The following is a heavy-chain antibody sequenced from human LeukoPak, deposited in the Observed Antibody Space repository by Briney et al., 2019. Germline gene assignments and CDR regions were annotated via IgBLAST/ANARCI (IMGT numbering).Heavy chain of an antibody. CDR2: IKQDGSET. J-gene: IGHJ4*02. D-gene: IGHD6-19*01. CDR3: AKDKGYSSGYSG. CDR1: GFTFTSSW. Sequence: GGSLRLSCAASGFTFTSSWMSWVRQAPGKGLEWVANIKQDGSETYYADSVKGRFTISRDNSKNTLYLQMNSLRAEDTAVYYCAKDKGYSSGYSGWGQGTLVTVSS. V-gene: IGHV3-7*01.